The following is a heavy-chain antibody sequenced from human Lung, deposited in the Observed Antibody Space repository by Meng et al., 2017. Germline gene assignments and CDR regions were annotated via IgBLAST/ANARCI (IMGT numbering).Heavy chain of an antibody. D-gene: IGHD2-2*01. V-gene: IGHV1-69*10. J-gene: IGHJ4*02. CDR1: GGTFTTYT. CDR2: IIPVLGIA. Sequence: QVQLVQSGAEVKKPGSSVKVSCKASGGTFTTYTFNWVRQAPGHGLDWMGQIIPVLGIANYAQKFQGRVTITADKSTSTAYMELSSLTHDDTAICFCATEYCGSTSCYVDFWGQGTLVTVSS. CDR3: ATEYCGSTSCYVDF.